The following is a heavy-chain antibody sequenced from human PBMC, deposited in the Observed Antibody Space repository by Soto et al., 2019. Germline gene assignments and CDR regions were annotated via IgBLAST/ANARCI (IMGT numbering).Heavy chain of an antibody. CDR1: GGTFSSYA. Sequence: GASVKVSCKASGGTFSSYAISWVRQAPGQGLEWMGGIIPIFGTANYAQKFQGRVTITADESTSTAYMELSSLRSEDTAVYYCARATLSLGIDYWGQGTLVTVSS. D-gene: IGHD3-10*01. J-gene: IGHJ4*02. V-gene: IGHV1-69*13. CDR3: ARATLSLGIDY. CDR2: IIPIFGTA.